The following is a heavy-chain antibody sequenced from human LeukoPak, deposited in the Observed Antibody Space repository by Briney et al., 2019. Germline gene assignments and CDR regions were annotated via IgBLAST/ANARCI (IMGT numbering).Heavy chain of an antibody. CDR3: AKSTGGGSSWYNWFDP. J-gene: IGHJ5*02. CDR1: GFTFSSYE. CDR2: ISSSGGTI. V-gene: IGHV3-48*03. Sequence: PGGSLRLSCAASGFTFSSYEMNWVRQAPGKGLEWVSYISSSGGTIYYADSVKGRFTISRDNSKNTLYLQMNSLRAEDTAVYYCAKSTGGGSSWYNWFDPWGQGTLVTVSS. D-gene: IGHD6-13*01.